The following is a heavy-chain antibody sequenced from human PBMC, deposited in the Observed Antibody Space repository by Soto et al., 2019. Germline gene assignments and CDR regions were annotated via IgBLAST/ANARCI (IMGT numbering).Heavy chain of an antibody. V-gene: IGHV1-2*04. Sequence: WASVKVSCKASGYSFTDYHIHWVRQAPGRGLEWLGRINPKSGGTSTAQKFQGWVTMTTDTSISTASMELTRLTSDDTAIYYCARGDSTDCSNGVCSFFYNHDMDVWGQGTTVTVSS. J-gene: IGHJ6*02. CDR2: INPKSGGT. CDR3: ARGDSTDCSNGVCSFFYNHDMDV. D-gene: IGHD2-8*01. CDR1: GYSFTDYH.